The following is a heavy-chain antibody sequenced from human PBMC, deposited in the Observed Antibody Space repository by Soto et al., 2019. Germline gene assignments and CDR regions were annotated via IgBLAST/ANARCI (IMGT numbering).Heavy chain of an antibody. D-gene: IGHD3-10*01. J-gene: IGHJ5*02. CDR2: INHSGLT. V-gene: IGHV4-34*01. Sequence: SETLSLTCVVSGGSFTDYYWTWIRQSPEKGLEWIGEINHSGLTNYRPSLKSRVTISVDTSKNQVSLNLTSLTAADTAVYYCARHTLVRGVKDICWFDPWGQGTLVTVSS. CDR1: GGSFTDYY. CDR3: ARHTLVRGVKDICWFDP.